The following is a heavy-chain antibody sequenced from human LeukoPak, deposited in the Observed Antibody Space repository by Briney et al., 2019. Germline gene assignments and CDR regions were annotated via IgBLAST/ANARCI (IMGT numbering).Heavy chain of an antibody. CDR1: GFTFSSYA. CDR2: ISGSGGST. V-gene: IGHV3-23*01. Sequence: GGSLRLSCAASGFTFSSYAMSWVRQAPGKGLEWVSAISGSGGSTYYADSVKGRFTISRDNSKNTLYLQMNSLRAEDTAVYYCAKDSSIWYSPPFHFDYWGQGTLVTVSS. J-gene: IGHJ4*02. D-gene: IGHD6-13*01. CDR3: AKDSSIWYSPPFHFDY.